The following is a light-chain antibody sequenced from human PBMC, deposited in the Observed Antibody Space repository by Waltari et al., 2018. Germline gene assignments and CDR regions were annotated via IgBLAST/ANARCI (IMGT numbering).Light chain of an antibody. CDR2: EDN. Sequence: SYELTQPPSVSVSPGQTARITCSGDALPKGFTYWYQQKSGQAPVLVIHEDNKRPSGIPERISGSSSGTMATLTISGVQVDDEATYHCYSRDSSGEQRVFGGGTKLTVL. CDR1: ALPKGF. V-gene: IGLV3-10*01. J-gene: IGLJ3*02. CDR3: YSRDSSGEQRV.